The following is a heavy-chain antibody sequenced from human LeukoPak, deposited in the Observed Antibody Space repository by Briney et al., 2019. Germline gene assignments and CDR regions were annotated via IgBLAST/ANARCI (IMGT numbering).Heavy chain of an antibody. CDR1: GYSISSGYY. CDR2: IYLSGST. CDR3: ARALVRGVWY. J-gene: IGHJ4*02. D-gene: IGHD3-16*01. Sequence: SETLSLTCTVSGYSISSGYYWGWIRQPPGKGLEWLGNIYLSGSTDYNPSLKSRLTISVDTSKNQFSLKLSSVTAADTAVYYCARALVRGVWYWGQGTLVTASS. V-gene: IGHV4-38-2*02.